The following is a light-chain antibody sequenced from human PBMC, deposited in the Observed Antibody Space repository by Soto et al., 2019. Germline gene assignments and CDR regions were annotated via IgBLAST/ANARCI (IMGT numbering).Light chain of an antibody. CDR1: QSISNY. CDR2: AAS. J-gene: IGKJ1*01. V-gene: IGKV1-27*01. CDR3: QQYDSAPWT. Sequence: DIQMTQSPSSLSASAGDRVTITCRASQSISNYLAWYQQKPGKDPKLLIYAASTWQSGVPSRFSGSGSGTDFTLTISSLQPEDFATYYCQQYDSAPWTFGQGTKVEIK.